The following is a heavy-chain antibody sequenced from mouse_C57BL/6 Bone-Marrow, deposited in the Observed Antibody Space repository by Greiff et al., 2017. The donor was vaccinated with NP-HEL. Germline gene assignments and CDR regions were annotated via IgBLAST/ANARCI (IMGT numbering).Heavy chain of an antibody. Sequence: VQLQQSGPELVKPGASVKISCKASGYSFTDYNMNWVKQSNGKSLEWIGVINPNYGTTSYNQKFKGKATLTVDPSSSPAYMQLNSLTSEESAVYYCAALSYTDWYFDVWGTGTTVTVSS. CDR2: INPNYGTT. D-gene: IGHD2-10*01. CDR1: GYSFTDYN. J-gene: IGHJ1*03. V-gene: IGHV1-39*01. CDR3: AALSYTDWYFDV.